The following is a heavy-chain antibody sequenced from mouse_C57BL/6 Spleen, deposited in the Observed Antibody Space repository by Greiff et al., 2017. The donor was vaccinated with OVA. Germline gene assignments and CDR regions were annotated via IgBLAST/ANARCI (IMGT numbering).Heavy chain of an antibody. D-gene: IGHD1-1*01. J-gene: IGHJ4*01. V-gene: IGHV2-2*01. CDR2: IWSGGST. Sequence: VKLVESGPGLVQPSQSLSITCTVSGFSLTSYGVHWVRQSPGKGLEWLGVIWSGGSTDYNAAFISRLSISKDNSKSQVFFKMNSLQADDTAIYYCARRGYYGSSYLYAMDYWGQGTSVTVSS. CDR3: ARRGYYGSSYLYAMDY. CDR1: GFSLTSYG.